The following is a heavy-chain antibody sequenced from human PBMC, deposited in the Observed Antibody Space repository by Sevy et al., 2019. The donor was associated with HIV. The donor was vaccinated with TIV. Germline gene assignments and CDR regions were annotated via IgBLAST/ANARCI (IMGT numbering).Heavy chain of an antibody. CDR3: ARDSFTSKNYYGMDV. D-gene: IGHD3-10*01. CDR2: IGTAGDT. CDR1: GFTFSSYD. Sequence: GGSLRLSCAASGFTFSSYDMHWVRQPTGKGLEWVSAIGTAGDTYYPGSVKGRFTISRENAKNSLYLQMNSLRAGDPAVYYCARDSFTSKNYYGMDVWGQGTTVTVSS. V-gene: IGHV3-13*01. J-gene: IGHJ6*02.